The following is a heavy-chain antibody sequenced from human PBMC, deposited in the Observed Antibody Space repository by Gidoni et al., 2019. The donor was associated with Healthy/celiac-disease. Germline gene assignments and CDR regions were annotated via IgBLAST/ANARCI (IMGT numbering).Heavy chain of an antibody. CDR2: INPTSGGT. Sequence: VQLVQSGAEVKKPGASVKVSCKASGYTFPGNYMHWVRQAPGQGLEWMGWINPTSGGTNDAQKFQGRVTMTRDTSISTAYMELSRLRSDDTAVYYCARSYDILTGWRGNLDYWGQGTLVTVSS. V-gene: IGHV1-2*02. CDR1: GYTFPGNY. CDR3: ARSYDILTGWRGNLDY. D-gene: IGHD3-9*01. J-gene: IGHJ4*02.